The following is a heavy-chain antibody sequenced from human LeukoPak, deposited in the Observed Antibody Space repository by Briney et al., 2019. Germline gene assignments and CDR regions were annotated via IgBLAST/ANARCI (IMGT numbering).Heavy chain of an antibody. V-gene: IGHV4-39*07. CDR2: IYYSGST. J-gene: IGHJ4*02. D-gene: IGHD2-15*01. CDR3: ARIVVVAATPSFDY. CDR1: GDSISRYY. Sequence: SETLSLTCTVSGDSISRYYWGWIRQPPGKGLEWIGSIYYSGSTYYNPSLKSRVTISVDTSKNQFSLKLSSVTAADTAVYYCARIVVVAATPSFDYWGQGTLVTVSS.